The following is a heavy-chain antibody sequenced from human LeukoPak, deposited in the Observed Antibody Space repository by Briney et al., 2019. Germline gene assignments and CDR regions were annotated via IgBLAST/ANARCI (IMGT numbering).Heavy chain of an antibody. V-gene: IGHV3-30*18. D-gene: IGHD2-15*01. CDR1: TFRFSAYG. J-gene: IGHJ6*02. CDR2: ISDDGSKK. Sequence: GGSLRLSCAASTFRFSAYGMHWVRQAPGKGLEWVAVISDDGSKKYYGDSVKGRFTISRDNSKNTLYLQLNSLRVEDTAVYYCAKDHGSYCSGGNCYGMNVWGQGTTVTVSS. CDR3: AKDHGSYCSGGNCYGMNV.